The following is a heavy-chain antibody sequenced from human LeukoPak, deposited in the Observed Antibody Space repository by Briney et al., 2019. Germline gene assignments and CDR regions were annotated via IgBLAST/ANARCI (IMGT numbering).Heavy chain of an antibody. D-gene: IGHD6-13*01. CDR3: ARAGGSWYNLYNWFDP. J-gene: IGHJ5*02. Sequence: GGSLRLSCAASGFTFSSYSMNWVRQAPGKGLEWVSSISSSSSYTYYADSVKGRFTISRDNAKNSLYLQMNSLRAEDTAVYYCARAGGSWYNLYNWFDPWGQGILVTVSS. CDR2: ISSSSSYT. CDR1: GFTFSSYS. V-gene: IGHV3-21*01.